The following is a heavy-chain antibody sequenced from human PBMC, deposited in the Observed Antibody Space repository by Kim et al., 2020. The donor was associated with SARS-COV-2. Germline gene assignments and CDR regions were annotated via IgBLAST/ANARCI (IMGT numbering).Heavy chain of an antibody. CDR2: ISWNSGSI. CDR1: GFTFDDYA. V-gene: IGHV3-9*01. CDR3: AKESGYSYGPYYYGMDV. D-gene: IGHD5-18*01. J-gene: IGHJ6*02. Sequence: GGSLRLSCAASGFTFDDYAIHWVRQAPGKGLEWVSGISWNSGSIGYADSVKGRFTISIDNAKNSLYLQMNSLRAEDTALYYCAKESGYSYGPYYYGMDVWGQGTTVT.